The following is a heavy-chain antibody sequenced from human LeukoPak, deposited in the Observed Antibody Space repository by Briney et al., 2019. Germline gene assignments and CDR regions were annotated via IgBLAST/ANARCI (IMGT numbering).Heavy chain of an antibody. CDR2: INHSGST. Sequence: SETLSLTCAVYGGSFSGYYWSWIRQPPGKGLEWIGEINHSGSTNYNPSLKSRVTISVDTSKNQFSLKLSSVTAADTAVYYCARGESGFSFDWGQGTLVTVSS. D-gene: IGHD3-3*01. CDR1: GGSFSGYY. CDR3: ARGESGFSFD. V-gene: IGHV4-34*01. J-gene: IGHJ4*02.